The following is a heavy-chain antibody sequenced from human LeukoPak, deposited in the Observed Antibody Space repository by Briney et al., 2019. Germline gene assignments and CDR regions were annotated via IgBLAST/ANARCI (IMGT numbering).Heavy chain of an antibody. CDR1: GGSFSGYY. V-gene: IGHV4-34*01. J-gene: IGHJ4*02. Sequence: MPSETLSLTCAVYGGSFSGYYWSWIRQPPGKGLEWIGEINHSGSTNYNPSLKSRVAISVDTSKNQFSLKLSSVTAADTAVYYCACIVGATHWGQGTLVTVSS. D-gene: IGHD1-26*01. CDR2: INHSGST. CDR3: ACIVGATH.